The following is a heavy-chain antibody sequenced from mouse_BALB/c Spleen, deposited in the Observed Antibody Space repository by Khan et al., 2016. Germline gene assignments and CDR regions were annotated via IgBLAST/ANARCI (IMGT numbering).Heavy chain of an antibody. Sequence: QVQLKESGPGLVAPSQSLSITCTVSGFSLTNSGVHWVRQPPRKGLDWLGVIWAGGSTDYNSALMSRPSITRDTTQNQVFLKMNSLQTDDTAMYYCASDDQDVDAWFASWGQGTLVTVSA. V-gene: IGHV2-9*02. CDR3: ASDDQDVDAWFAS. CDR1: GFSLTNSG. J-gene: IGHJ3*01. CDR2: IWAGGST.